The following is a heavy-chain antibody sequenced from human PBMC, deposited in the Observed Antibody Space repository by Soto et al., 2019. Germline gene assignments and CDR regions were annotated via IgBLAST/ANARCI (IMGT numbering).Heavy chain of an antibody. CDR1: GFTFSSYG. V-gene: IGHV3-33*01. D-gene: IGHD6-13*01. CDR3: ARPYSSSWDSFDY. J-gene: IGHJ4*02. Sequence: QVQLVESGGGVVQPGRSLRLSCAASGFTFSSYGMHWVRQAPVKGLEWVAVIWYDGSNKYYADSVKGRFTISRDNSKNPLYLQMNSLRAEDKDVYDCARPYSSSWDSFDYWGQGTLVTVSS. CDR2: IWYDGSNK.